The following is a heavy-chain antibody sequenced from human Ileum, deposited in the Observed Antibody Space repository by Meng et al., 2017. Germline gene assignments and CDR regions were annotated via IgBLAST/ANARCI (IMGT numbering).Heavy chain of an antibody. CDR1: GGSFNDYY. V-gene: IGHV4-34*01. D-gene: IGHD1-26*01. J-gene: IGHJ4*02. CDR2: IHHSGRT. Sequence: QGQLNQWGAGLLKPSATLSLTCACFGGSFNDYYWSWVRQSPGKGLEWIGQIHHSGRTNYKSSLERRVTISVDTSKSQFSLKLTSVTAADTAMYYCVRGPARETHDFDYWGQGALVTVSS. CDR3: VRGPARETHDFDY.